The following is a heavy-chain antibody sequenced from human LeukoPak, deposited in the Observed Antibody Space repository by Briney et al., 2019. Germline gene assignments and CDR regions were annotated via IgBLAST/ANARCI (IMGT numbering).Heavy chain of an antibody. CDR1: SGSVNSGSYY. Sequence: SETLSLTCAVSSGSVNSGSYYWNWIRQPPGKGLEWMGYIYYSGSTNYNPSLKSRVTISVDTAKNQLSLKLSSVTAADTAVYYCARRAGYTGSWYEYWGQGTLVTVSS. V-gene: IGHV4-61*01. J-gene: IGHJ4*02. CDR3: ARRAGYTGSWYEY. CDR2: IYYSGST. D-gene: IGHD6-13*01.